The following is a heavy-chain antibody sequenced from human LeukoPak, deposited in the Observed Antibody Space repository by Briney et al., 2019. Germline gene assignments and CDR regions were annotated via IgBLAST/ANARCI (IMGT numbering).Heavy chain of an antibody. CDR1: GFTFSSYA. V-gene: IGHV3-30*04. CDR2: ISYDGSNK. Sequence: GRSLRLSCAASGFTFSSYAMQWVRQAPGKGLEWVAVISYDGSNKYYADSVKGRFTISRDNSKNTLYLQMNSLRAEDTAVYYCARNGSPKLYYFDYWGQGTLVTVSS. D-gene: IGHD1-26*01. J-gene: IGHJ4*02. CDR3: ARNGSPKLYYFDY.